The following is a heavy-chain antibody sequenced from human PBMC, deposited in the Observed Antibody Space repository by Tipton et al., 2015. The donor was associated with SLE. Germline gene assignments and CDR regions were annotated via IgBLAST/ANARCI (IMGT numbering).Heavy chain of an antibody. V-gene: IGHV3-33*08. CDR3: ARILVPTAPWGMDV. CDR1: GFTFSSYG. D-gene: IGHD2-2*01. J-gene: IGHJ6*02. CDR2: IWYDGSHK. Sequence: LSLTCAASGFTFSSYGMHWVRQAPGKGLEWVAVIWYDGSHKYYADSVKGRFTISRDSSRNTLYLQMNNLRAEDTAVYYCARILVPTAPWGMDVWGQGTTVTVSS.